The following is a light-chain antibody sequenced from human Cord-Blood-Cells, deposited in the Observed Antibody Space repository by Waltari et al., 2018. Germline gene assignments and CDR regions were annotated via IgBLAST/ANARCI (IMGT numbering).Light chain of an antibody. CDR1: QSVSSN. J-gene: IGKJ1*01. V-gene: IGKV3-15*01. CDR2: GAS. Sequence: EIVMTQSPATLSVSPGERATLSCRASQSVSSNLDWYQQKPGQAPRLLIYGASTRATGIPARFSGSGSGTEFTLTISSLQSEDFAVYYCQQYNNWPLGFGQGP. CDR3: QQYNNWPLG.